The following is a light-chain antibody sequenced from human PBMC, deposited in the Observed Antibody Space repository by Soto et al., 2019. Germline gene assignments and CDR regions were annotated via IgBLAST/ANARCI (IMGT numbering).Light chain of an antibody. CDR2: RNN. CDR1: TSSIGRNY. Sequence: QSVLTQPPSASGTPGQRVTISCSGGTSSIGRNYVYWYQQLPGTAPKLVIYRNNQRPSGDPDRFSGSKSGTSASLAIRGLRSEYEADYYCAAWDDSLSGLYVFGTGTKLTVL. V-gene: IGLV1-47*01. J-gene: IGLJ1*01. CDR3: AAWDDSLSGLYV.